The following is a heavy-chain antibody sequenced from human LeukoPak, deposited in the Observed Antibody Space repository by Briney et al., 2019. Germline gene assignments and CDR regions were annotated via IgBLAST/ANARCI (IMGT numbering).Heavy chain of an antibody. V-gene: IGHV4-59*01. J-gene: IGHJ4*02. CDR3: ASYDYVWGSPPN. CDR2: IYYSGST. CDR1: GGSISSYY. Sequence: SETLSLTCTVSGGSISSYYWSWIRQPPGKGLEWIGYIYYSGSTNYNPSLKSRVTISVDTSKNQFSLKLSSVTAADTAVYYCASYDYVWGSPPNWGQGTLVTVSS. D-gene: IGHD3-16*01.